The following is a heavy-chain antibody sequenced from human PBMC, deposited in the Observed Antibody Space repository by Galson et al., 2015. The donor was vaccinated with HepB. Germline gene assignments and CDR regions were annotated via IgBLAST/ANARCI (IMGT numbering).Heavy chain of an antibody. CDR3: ARGAWGSNSFFDA. CDR2: VYHSGST. CDR1: GGSIINYY. V-gene: IGHV4-59*01. D-gene: IGHD7-27*01. J-gene: IGHJ4*02. Sequence: LSLTCAVSGGSIINYYWSWVRQPPGKGLEWIGYVYHSGSTNYNPSLKSRVRISADTSKNIFSLSLKDVTAADTAVYYCARGAWGSNSFFDAWGQGTLVTVSS.